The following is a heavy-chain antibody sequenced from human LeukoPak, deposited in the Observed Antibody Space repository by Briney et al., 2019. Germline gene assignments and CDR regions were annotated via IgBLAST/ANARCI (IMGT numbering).Heavy chain of an antibody. CDR3: ARGEMVQVY. CDR1: GFTFSSYW. Sequence: GGSLRLSCVASGFTFSSYWMHWVRQAPGKGLVWVSRINTDGSTTSYADSVKGRFTISRDNAKNTLYLQMNSLRADDTAVYYCARGEMVQVYWGQGTLVTVSS. CDR2: INTDGSTT. J-gene: IGHJ4*02. V-gene: IGHV3-74*01. D-gene: IGHD5-24*01.